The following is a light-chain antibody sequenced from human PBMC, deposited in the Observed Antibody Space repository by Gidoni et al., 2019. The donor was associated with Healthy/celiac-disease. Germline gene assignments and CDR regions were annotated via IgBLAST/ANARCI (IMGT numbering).Light chain of an antibody. CDR2: GAS. V-gene: IGKV3-20*01. CDR1: QSVSSSY. CDR3: QQYGSSPRT. J-gene: IGKJ1*01. Sequence: EIVLTQSPGTLSLSPGERATLSYRASQSVSSSYLAWYQQKPGQAPRLLIYGASSRATGIPDRFSGSGSGTDFTLTISRLEPEDFAVYYCQQYGSSPRTFGQXTKVEIK.